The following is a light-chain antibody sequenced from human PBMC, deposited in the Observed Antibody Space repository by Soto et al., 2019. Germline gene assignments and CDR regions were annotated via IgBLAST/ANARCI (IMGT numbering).Light chain of an antibody. CDR3: QQYGSSPFT. CDR2: DAS. J-gene: IGKJ3*01. CDR1: QSVSSSY. V-gene: IGKV3-20*01. Sequence: EIVLTQSPGTLSLSPGERATLSCRASQSVSSSYLAWYQQKPGQAPRLLIYDASSRATGIPDRFSGSGSGTDFTLTISRLEPEDFAVDYCQQYGSSPFTFGPGTKVDIK.